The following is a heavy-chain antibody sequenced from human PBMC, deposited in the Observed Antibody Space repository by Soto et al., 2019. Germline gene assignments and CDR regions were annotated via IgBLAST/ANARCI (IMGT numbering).Heavy chain of an antibody. Sequence: EVQLLESGGGLVQPGGSLRLSCTASGFTFSNYAMNWVRLAPGKGLEWVSAISGSDDSTYYADSVKGRFTITRDNSKNTLYLQMISLRAEDTALYYCAKSRLIAPTIGYWGQGTLVTVSS. CDR2: ISGSDDST. CDR3: AKSRLIAPTIGY. D-gene: IGHD2-15*01. J-gene: IGHJ4*02. CDR1: GFTFSNYA. V-gene: IGHV3-23*01.